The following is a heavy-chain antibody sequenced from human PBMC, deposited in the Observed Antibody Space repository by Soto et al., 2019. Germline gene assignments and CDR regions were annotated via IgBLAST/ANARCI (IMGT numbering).Heavy chain of an antibody. D-gene: IGHD3-10*01. V-gene: IGHV4-39*01. CDR1: GGSISSSSYY. CDR2: IYYSGST. CDR3: ARLPLWIGESEDAFDI. J-gene: IGHJ3*02. Sequence: PSETLSLTXTVSGGSISSSSYYWGWIRQPPGKGLEWIGSIYYSGSTYYNPSLKSRVTISVDTSKNQFSLKLSSVTAADTAVYYCARLPLWIGESEDAFDIWGQGTMVTVSS.